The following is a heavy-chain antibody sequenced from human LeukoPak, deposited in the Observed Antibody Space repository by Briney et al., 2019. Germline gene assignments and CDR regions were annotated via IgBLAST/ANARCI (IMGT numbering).Heavy chain of an antibody. CDR3: ARGGRCSSTSCYKSWFDP. CDR2: INTSGST. CDR1: GGSISSYY. V-gene: IGHV4-4*07. J-gene: IGHJ5*02. D-gene: IGHD2-2*02. Sequence: SETLSLTCTVSGGSISSYYWSWIRQPAGKGLEWIGRINTSGSTNYNPSLKSRVTMSVDTSKNQFSLKLSSVTAADTAVYYCARGGRCSSTSCYKSWFDPWGQGTLVTVSS.